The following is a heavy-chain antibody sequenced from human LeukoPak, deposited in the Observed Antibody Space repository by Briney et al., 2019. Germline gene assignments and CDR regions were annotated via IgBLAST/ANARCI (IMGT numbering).Heavy chain of an antibody. J-gene: IGHJ5*02. CDR2: VKRKSDGGTA. D-gene: IGHD2-15*01. CDR3: IAFESGRYH. CDR1: GFSFTNAW. Sequence: GGSLRLSCAASGFSFTNAWMNWVRQAPGKGMEWVGRVKRKSDGGTADYAAPVEGRFTISRDDSKNTLYLQINSLKTEDTAIYYCIAFESGRYHWGQGTLVTVSS. V-gene: IGHV3-15*01.